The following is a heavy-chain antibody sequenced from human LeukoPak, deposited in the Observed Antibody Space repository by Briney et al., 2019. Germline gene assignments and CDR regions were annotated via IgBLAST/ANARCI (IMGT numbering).Heavy chain of an antibody. CDR1: GFTFSSYW. D-gene: IGHD6-13*01. CDR2: ISSSGSTT. V-gene: IGHV3-23*01. CDR3: AKGELSSFPFDY. Sequence: GGSLRLSCAASGFTFSSYWMSWVRQAPGKGLEWVSYISSSGSTTYYADSVKGRFTISRDNSKNTLYLQMNSLRAEDTAVYYCAKGELSSFPFDYWGQGTLVTVSS. J-gene: IGHJ4*02.